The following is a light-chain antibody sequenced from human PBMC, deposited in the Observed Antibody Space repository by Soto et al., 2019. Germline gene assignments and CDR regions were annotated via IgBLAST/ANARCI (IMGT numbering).Light chain of an antibody. CDR1: QSVNRY. J-gene: IGKJ1*01. V-gene: IGKV3-11*01. CDR3: QQRDIWPWT. Sequence: EIVLTQSPGTLSLSPGERATPSCWASQSVNRYLVWYQQKPGQAPRLLMYDTSKRATGIPARFSGSGSGTDFTLTISSLEPEDFAVYYCQQRDIWPWTFGQGTKVDIK. CDR2: DTS.